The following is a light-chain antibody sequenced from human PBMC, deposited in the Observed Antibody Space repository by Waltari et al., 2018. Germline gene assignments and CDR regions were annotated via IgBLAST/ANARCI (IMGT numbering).Light chain of an antibody. CDR2: AAS. J-gene: IGKJ4*01. V-gene: IGKV3-15*01. CDR3: QQYDDWPPLT. Sequence: EIVMTQSPATLSVSPGDGATLSCRASQSIRRNIACYQQSPGQSPRPLIYAASTRATGVPGRFSGSGSGTEFTLSISTLQSEDFGVYYCQQYDDWPPLTFGGGTKVEIK. CDR1: QSIRRN.